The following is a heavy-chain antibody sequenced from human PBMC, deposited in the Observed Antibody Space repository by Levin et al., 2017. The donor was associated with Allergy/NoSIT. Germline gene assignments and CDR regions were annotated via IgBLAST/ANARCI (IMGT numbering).Heavy chain of an antibody. J-gene: IGHJ4*02. CDR2: INHSGST. D-gene: IGHD3-16*02. CDR1: GGSFSGYY. V-gene: IGHV4-34*01. CDR3: ARALRNYDYIWGSYRGGHSYFDY. Sequence: PGGSLRLSCAVYGGSFSGYYWSWIRQPPGKGLEWIGEINHSGSTNYNPSLKSRVTISVDTSKNQFSLKLSSVTAADTAVYYCARALRNYDYIWGSYRGGHSYFDYWGQGTPVTVSS.